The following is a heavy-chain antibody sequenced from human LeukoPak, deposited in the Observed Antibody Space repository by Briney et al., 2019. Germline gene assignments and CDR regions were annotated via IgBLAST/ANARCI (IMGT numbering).Heavy chain of an antibody. Sequence: SETLSLTCAVYGGSFSGYYWSWIRQPPGKGLEWIGEINHSGSTNYNPSLKSRVTISVDTSKNQFSLKLSSVTAADTAVYYCARALLYDILSGHFHFDSWGKGSLVTVSS. V-gene: IGHV4-34*01. CDR3: ARALLYDILSGHFHFDS. D-gene: IGHD3-9*01. CDR2: INHSGST. J-gene: IGHJ4*02. CDR1: GGSFSGYY.